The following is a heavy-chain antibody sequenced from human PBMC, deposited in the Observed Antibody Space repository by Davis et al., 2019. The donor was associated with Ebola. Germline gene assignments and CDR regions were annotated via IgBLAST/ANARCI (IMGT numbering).Heavy chain of an antibody. CDR3: ATYYDSGDY. CDR2: INPNSGGT. Sequence: AASVKVSCKASGGTFSSYTISWVRQAPGQGLEWMGRINPNSGGTNYAQKFQGRVTMTRDTSISTAYMELSRLRSDDTAVYYCATYYDSGDYWGQGTLVTVSS. CDR1: GGTFSSYT. D-gene: IGHD3-10*01. J-gene: IGHJ4*02. V-gene: IGHV1-2*06.